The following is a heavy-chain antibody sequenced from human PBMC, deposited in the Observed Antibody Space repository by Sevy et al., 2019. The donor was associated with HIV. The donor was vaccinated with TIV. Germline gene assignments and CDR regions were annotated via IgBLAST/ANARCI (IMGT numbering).Heavy chain of an antibody. Sequence: SETLSLTCAVSGVSVSSDTYYWSWMRQPPGKGLEWTGYVYHTGSTNYSPSFKSRVTISVDTSKNQFSLRLFSVAAADTAVYYCAREPYFFDKSGYYWDYLGQGALVTVSS. CDR2: VYHTGST. CDR1: GVSVSSDTYY. CDR3: AREPYFFDKSGYYWDY. J-gene: IGHJ4*02. V-gene: IGHV4-61*01. D-gene: IGHD3-22*01.